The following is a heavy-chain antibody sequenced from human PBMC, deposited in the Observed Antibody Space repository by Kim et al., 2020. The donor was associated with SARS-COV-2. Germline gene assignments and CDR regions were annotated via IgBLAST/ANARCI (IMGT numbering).Heavy chain of an antibody. CDR3: ARGDTYGDYWVDY. CDR1: GGSVSSGSYY. Sequence: SETLSLTCTVSGGSVSSGSYYWSWIRQPPGKGLEWIGYIYYSGSTNYNPSLKSRVTISVDTSKNQFSLKLSSVTAADTAVYYCARGDTYGDYWVDYWGQGTLVTVSS. J-gene: IGHJ4*02. V-gene: IGHV4-61*01. CDR2: IYYSGST. D-gene: IGHD4-17*01.